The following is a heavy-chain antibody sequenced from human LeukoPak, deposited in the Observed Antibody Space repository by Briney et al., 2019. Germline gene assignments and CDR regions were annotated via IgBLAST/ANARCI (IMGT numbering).Heavy chain of an antibody. V-gene: IGHV3-7*01. CDR2: INQGGSEK. D-gene: IGHD2-15*01. CDR1: GFTFSTYW. J-gene: IGHJ4*02. Sequence: GGSLRLSCAASGFTFSTYWMSWVRQAPGQGLEWVANINQGGSEKYYVDSVKGRFTISRDNAKNSLDLQVNSLRVEDTAVYLCARGYCSGGSCYGGGFDYWGQGTLVTVSS. CDR3: ARGYCSGGSCYGGGFDY.